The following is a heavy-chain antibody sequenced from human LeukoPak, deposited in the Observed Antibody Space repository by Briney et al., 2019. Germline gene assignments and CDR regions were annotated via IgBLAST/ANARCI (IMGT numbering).Heavy chain of an antibody. CDR2: IKQDGSEK. J-gene: IGHJ4*02. Sequence: PGGSLRLSCAASGFTFSSYWMSWVRQAPGKGLEWVANIKQDGSEKYYVDSVKGRFTISRDNAKNSLYLQMNSLRADDTAVYYCARDRDDSSGYYRETLFDYWGQGTLVTVSS. CDR3: ARDRDDSSGYYRETLFDY. V-gene: IGHV3-7*03. CDR1: GFTFSSYW. D-gene: IGHD3-22*01.